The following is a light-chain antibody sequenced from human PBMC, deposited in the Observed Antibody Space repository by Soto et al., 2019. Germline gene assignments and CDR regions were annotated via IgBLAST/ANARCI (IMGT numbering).Light chain of an antibody. Sequence: DIQMTQSPSSLSASVGDRVTITCRASQSISSYLNWYQQKPGKVPKLLIYAASSLQSGVPSRFSGSGSGTDFPLSISSLQPEDVATYYCQQSYSMSWTFGQGTKVEIK. CDR2: AAS. V-gene: IGKV1-39*01. CDR1: QSISSY. J-gene: IGKJ1*01. CDR3: QQSYSMSWT.